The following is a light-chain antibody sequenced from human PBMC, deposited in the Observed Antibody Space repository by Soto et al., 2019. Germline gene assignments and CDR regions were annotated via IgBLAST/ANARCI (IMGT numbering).Light chain of an antibody. Sequence: QAVVTQEPSLTVSPGRTVTLTCGSTTGAVTSGNYPYGFHHKPRQDPKALIYEISNRHSWTPVRFSGSLLGVKAALTLSGAQPEDEAEYYCMRSYSGPRVFGGGTKLTVL. CDR2: EIS. CDR3: MRSYSGPRV. J-gene: IGLJ2*01. CDR1: TGAVTSGNY. V-gene: IGLV7-46*01.